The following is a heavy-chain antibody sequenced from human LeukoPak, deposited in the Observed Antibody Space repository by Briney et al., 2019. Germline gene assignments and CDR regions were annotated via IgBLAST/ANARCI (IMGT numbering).Heavy chain of an antibody. D-gene: IGHD2-2*01. CDR1: GYSFTSYW. V-gene: IGHV5-10-1*01. CDR3: ARLRGYCSSTSCYATSYYYYGMDV. CDR2: IDPSDSYT. Sequence: RTGESLKISCKGSGYSFTSYWISWVRQMPGKGLEXMGRIDPSDSYTNYSPSFQGHVTISADKSISTAYLQWSSLKASDTAMYYCARLRGYCSSTSCYATSYYYYGMDVWGKGTTVTVSS. J-gene: IGHJ6*04.